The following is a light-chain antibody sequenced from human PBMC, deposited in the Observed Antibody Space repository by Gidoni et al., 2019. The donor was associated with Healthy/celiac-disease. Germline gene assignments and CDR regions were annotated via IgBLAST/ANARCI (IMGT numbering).Light chain of an antibody. CDR3: QQRSNWPGT. J-gene: IGKJ1*01. CDR2: DAS. V-gene: IGKV3-11*01. CDR1: QSVSSY. Sequence: EIVLTQSPATLSLSPGERATLSCRASQSVSSYLAWYQQKPGQAPRLLIYDASNRATGTPARFSGSGSGTDFTLTISSLETEDFAVYYCQQRSNWPGTFGQGTKVEIK.